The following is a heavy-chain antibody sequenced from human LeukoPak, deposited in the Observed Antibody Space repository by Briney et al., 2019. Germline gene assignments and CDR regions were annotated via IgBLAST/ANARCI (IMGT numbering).Heavy chain of an antibody. CDR3: ARDSYGDANFDS. V-gene: IGHV3-21*04. J-gene: IGHJ4*02. Sequence: PGGSLRLSCAASGFIFSSYSMNWVRQAPGKGLEWVSSISSSSSYIYYADSVKGRFTISRDISKNAVYLQMNSLRAEDTAVYYCARDSYGDANFDSWGQGTLVTVSS. D-gene: IGHD4-17*01. CDR1: GFIFSSYS. CDR2: ISSSSSYI.